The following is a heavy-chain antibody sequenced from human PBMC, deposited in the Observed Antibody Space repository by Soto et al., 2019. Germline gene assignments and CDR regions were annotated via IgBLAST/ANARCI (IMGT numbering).Heavy chain of an antibody. Sequence: ASVKVSCKASGYTFTSYGISWVRQAPGQGLEWMGWISAYNGNTNYAQKLQGRVTMTTDTSTSTAYMELRSLRSDDTAVYYCAKAGTFGGGTYYYYYMDVWGKGTTVTVSS. CDR3: AKAGTFGGGTYYYYYMDV. CDR2: ISAYNGNT. D-gene: IGHD3-16*01. J-gene: IGHJ6*03. CDR1: GYTFTSYG. V-gene: IGHV1-18*01.